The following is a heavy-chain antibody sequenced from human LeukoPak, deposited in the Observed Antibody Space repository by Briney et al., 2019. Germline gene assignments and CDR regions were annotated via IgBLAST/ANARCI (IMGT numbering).Heavy chain of an antibody. D-gene: IGHD2-2*01. CDR1: GGTFSSYA. CDR2: IISIFGTA. Sequence: GSSVKVSCKASGGTFSSYAISWVRQAPGQGLEWMGGIISIFGTANYAQKFQGRVTITADESTSTAYMELSSLRSEDTAVYYCASRGALYCSSTSCAFDIWGQGTMVTVSS. V-gene: IGHV1-69*01. CDR3: ASRGALYCSSTSCAFDI. J-gene: IGHJ3*02.